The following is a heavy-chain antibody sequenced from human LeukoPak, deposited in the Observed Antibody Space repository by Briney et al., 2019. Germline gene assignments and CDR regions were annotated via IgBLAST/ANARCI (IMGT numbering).Heavy chain of an antibody. D-gene: IGHD3-16*02. CDR1: GGSISSSSYY. CDR3: ARRGAPRHKYYDYVWGSYRYDWFDP. V-gene: IGHV4-39*07. Sequence: SETLSLTCTVSGGSISSSSYYWGWIRQPPGKGLEWIVSIYYSGSTYYNPARKSLITITVDTSKNQFSLKLSSVTAADTAVYYCARRGAPRHKYYDYVWGSYRYDWFDPWGQGTLVTVSS. CDR2: IYYSGST. J-gene: IGHJ5*02.